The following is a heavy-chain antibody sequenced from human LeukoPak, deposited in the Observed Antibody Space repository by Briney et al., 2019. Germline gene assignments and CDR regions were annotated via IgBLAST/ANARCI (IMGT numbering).Heavy chain of an antibody. CDR1: GFTFSSYA. J-gene: IGHJ4*02. CDR2: ISSNGGST. CDR3: ARDRCSGGSCQYYFVY. V-gene: IGHV3-64*01. Sequence: GGSLRLSCAASGFTFSSYAMHWGRQAPGKGLEYVSAISSNGGSTYYANSVKGRFTISRDNSKNTLYLQMGSLRAEDMAVYYCARDRCSGGSCQYYFVYWGQRTLVTVSS. D-gene: IGHD2-15*01.